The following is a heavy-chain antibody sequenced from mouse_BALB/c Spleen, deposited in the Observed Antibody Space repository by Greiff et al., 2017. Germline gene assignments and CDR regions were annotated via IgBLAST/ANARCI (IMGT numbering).Heavy chain of an antibody. D-gene: IGHD1-1*01. CDR3: ARDSSITTVGPWFAY. V-gene: IGHV1S127*01. CDR1: GYTFTSYW. Sequence: QVQLQQSGPELVRPGASVKMSCKASGYTFTSYWMHWVKQRPGQGLEWIGMIDPSNSETRLNQKFKDKATLNVDKSSNTAYMKLSSLTSEDSAVYYCARDSSITTVGPWFAYWGQGTLVTVSA. CDR2: IDPSNSET. J-gene: IGHJ3*01.